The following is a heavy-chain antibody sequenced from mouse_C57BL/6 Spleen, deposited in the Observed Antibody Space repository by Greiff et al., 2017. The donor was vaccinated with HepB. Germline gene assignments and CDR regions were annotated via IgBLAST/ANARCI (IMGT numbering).Heavy chain of an antibody. CDR3: ARWDGNIYYYAMDY. CDR1: GYTFTSYG. V-gene: IGHV1-81*01. CDR2: IYPRSGNT. Sequence: VQLQESGAELARPGASVKLSCKASGYTFTSYGISWVKQSTGQGLEWIGEIYPRSGNTYYNEKFKGKATLTADKSSSTAYMELRSLTSEDSAVYFCARWDGNIYYYAMDYWGQGTSVTVSS. D-gene: IGHD2-1*01. J-gene: IGHJ4*01.